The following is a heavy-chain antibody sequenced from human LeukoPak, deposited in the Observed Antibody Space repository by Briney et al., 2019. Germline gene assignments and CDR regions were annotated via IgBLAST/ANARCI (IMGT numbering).Heavy chain of an antibody. CDR2: ISYDGSNK. Sequence: GRSLRLSCAPSGFTFSSYAMHWVRQAPGKGLEWVAVISYDGSNKYYADSVKGRFTISRDNSKNTLYLQMNSLRAEDTAVYYCARGLTGSGSYYNPHYWGQGTLVTVSS. D-gene: IGHD3-10*01. CDR3: ARGLTGSGSYYNPHY. CDR1: GFTFSSYA. J-gene: IGHJ4*02. V-gene: IGHV3-30-3*01.